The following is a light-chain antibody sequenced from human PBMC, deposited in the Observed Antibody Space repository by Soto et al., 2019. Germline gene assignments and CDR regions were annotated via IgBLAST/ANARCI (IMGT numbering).Light chain of an antibody. J-gene: IGKJ4*01. Sequence: EIVMTQSPGTLSVSTGQGATLSCRASHSVDRNLAWYQHKPGQDPRLLIFGASTRPTGIPDRFSGSGSGTEFTLTISSLQSEDFAVYYCQQYDKWPLTFGGGTKVDIK. CDR2: GAS. CDR3: QQYDKWPLT. CDR1: HSVDRN. V-gene: IGKV3D-15*01.